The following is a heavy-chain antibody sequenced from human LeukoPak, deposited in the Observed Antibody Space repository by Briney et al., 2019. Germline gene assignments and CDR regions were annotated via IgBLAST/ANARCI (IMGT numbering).Heavy chain of an antibody. D-gene: IGHD6-6*01. CDR3: AKDPYSSSSWVY. V-gene: IGHV3-30-3*01. CDR1: GFTSSSYA. Sequence: GGSLRLSCAASGFTSSSYAMHWVRQAPGKGLEWVAVISSDRSNKYYADSVKGRFTISRDNSNNTLYLQMTSLRAEDTAVYYCAKDPYSSSSWVYWGQGTLVTVSS. J-gene: IGHJ4*02. CDR2: ISSDRSNK.